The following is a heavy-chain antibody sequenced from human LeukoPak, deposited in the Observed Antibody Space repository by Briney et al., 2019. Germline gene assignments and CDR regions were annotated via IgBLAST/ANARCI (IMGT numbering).Heavy chain of an antibody. CDR2: FDPEDGET. Sequence: ASVKVSCKVSGYTLTELSMHWVRQAPGKGLEWMGGFDPEDGETIYAQKFQGRVTMTRDTSTSTVYMDLSSLRSEDTAVYYCARDEGPPRYNWNYGGPDYWGQGTLVTVSS. CDR1: GYTLTELS. D-gene: IGHD1-7*01. V-gene: IGHV1-24*01. CDR3: ARDEGPPRYNWNYGGPDY. J-gene: IGHJ4*02.